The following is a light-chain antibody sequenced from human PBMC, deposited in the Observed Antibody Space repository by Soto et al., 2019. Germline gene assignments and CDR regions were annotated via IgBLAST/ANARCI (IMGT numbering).Light chain of an antibody. J-gene: IGKJ5*01. V-gene: IGKV3-20*01. CDR3: QHYGASRIT. CDR1: QSVSSNY. CDR2: GAS. Sequence: EIVLTQSPGTLSLSPGERATLSCRASQSVSSNYLAWYQQKPGQAPRLLIYGASSRATGIPARFGGSGSGTDFTFTISRLEPEDFAVYYCQHYGASRITFGQGTRLEIK.